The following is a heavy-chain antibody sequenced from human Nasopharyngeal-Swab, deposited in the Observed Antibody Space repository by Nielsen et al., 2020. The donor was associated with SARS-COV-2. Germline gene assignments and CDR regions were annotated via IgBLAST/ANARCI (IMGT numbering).Heavy chain of an antibody. CDR3: ARHGGNSVGDAFEI. Sequence: SETLSPTGAVSGGSISSAGYSWTWIRQPPGKCLDWIVSIFHSGSTYYNPSLKSRVTISVDRSKNQFSLKLSSVTAADTAVYYCARHGGNSVGDAFEIWGQGTMVTVSS. J-gene: IGHJ3*02. V-gene: IGHV4-30-2*01. CDR2: IFHSGST. CDR1: GGSISSAGYS. D-gene: IGHD4-23*01.